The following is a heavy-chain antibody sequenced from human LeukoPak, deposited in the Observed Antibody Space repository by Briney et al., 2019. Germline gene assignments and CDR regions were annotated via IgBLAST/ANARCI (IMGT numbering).Heavy chain of an antibody. CDR3: ARPSKNYDFWSGLPGY. D-gene: IGHD3-3*01. V-gene: IGHV5-51*01. Sequence: GESLKISCKGSGYSFTSYWIGWVRQMPGKGLEWMGTIYPGDSDTRYSPSFQGQVTISADKSISTAYLQWSSLKASDTAMYYCARPSKNYDFWSGLPGYWGQGTLVTVSS. J-gene: IGHJ4*02. CDR1: GYSFTSYW. CDR2: IYPGDSDT.